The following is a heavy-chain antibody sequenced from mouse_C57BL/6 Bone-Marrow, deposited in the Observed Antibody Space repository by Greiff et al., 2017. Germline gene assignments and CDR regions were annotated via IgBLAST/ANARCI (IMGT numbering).Heavy chain of an antibody. V-gene: IGHV2-9-1*01. CDR1: GFSLTSYA. CDR3: ARNSQFITTTAMDY. J-gene: IGHJ4*01. D-gene: IGHD1-1*01. CDR2: IWTGGGT. Sequence: QVQLQQSGPGLVAPSQSLSITCTVSGFSLTSYAISWVRQPPGKGLEWLGVIWTGGGTNYNSALKSRLSISKDNSKSQVFLKMNSLQTDDTARYYCARNSQFITTTAMDYWGQGTSVTVSS.